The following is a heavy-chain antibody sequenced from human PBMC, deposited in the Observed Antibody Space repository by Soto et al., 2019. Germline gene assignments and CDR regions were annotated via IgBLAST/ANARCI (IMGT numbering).Heavy chain of an antibody. J-gene: IGHJ4*02. CDR2: ISSSSTYT. CDR1: GFTFSDYY. CDR3: AREGSGGSGSHFDY. D-gene: IGHD3-10*01. V-gene: IGHV3-11*05. Sequence: QVQLVESGGGLVKPGGSLRLSCTASGFTFSDYYMSWIRQAPGKGLEWVSYISSSSTYTNYAYSVKGRFTISRDNAKNSLYLQMNSLRAGDTAVYYCAREGSGGSGSHFDYWGQGTLVTVSS.